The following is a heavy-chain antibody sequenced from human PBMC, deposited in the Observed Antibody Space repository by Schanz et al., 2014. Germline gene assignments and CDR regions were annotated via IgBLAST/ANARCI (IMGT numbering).Heavy chain of an antibody. J-gene: IGHJ4*02. Sequence: QAQLVQSGAEVKKPGSSVKVSCKASGGTFRSYSVSWVRQAPGQGLEWMGRITLTVGKVDYGQKFQGRVTMTVDISASTAYMELISLTSDDTAVYYCARDPQYYYGSGRGYWGQGTLVTVST. CDR2: ITLTVGKV. D-gene: IGHD3-10*01. CDR3: ARDPQYYYGSGRGY. CDR1: GGTFRSYS. V-gene: IGHV1-69*08.